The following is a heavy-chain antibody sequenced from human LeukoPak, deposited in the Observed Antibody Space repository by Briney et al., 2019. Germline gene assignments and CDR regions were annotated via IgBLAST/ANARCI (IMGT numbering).Heavy chain of an antibody. CDR2: ISSNGGST. CDR3: AREAKSIAVAGRGVGAFDI. Sequence: GGSLRLSCAASGFTFSSYAMHWVRQAPGKGLEYVSAISSNGGSTYYANSVKGRFTISRDNSKNTLYLQMGSLRAEDMAVYYCAREAKSIAVAGRGVGAFDIWGQGTMVTVSS. D-gene: IGHD6-19*01. J-gene: IGHJ3*02. CDR1: GFTFSSYA. V-gene: IGHV3-64*01.